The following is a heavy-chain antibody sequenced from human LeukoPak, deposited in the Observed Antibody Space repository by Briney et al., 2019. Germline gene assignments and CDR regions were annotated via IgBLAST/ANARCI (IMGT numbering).Heavy chain of an antibody. D-gene: IGHD3-3*01. CDR2: IYYSGST. Sequence: PSETLSLTCTVSGGSISSYYWSWIRQPPGKGLEWIGYIYYSGSTNYNPSLKSRVTISVDTSKNQFSLKLSSVTAADTAVYYCASSLLYYDFWSGYSWWFDPWGQGTLVTVSS. CDR3: ASSLLYYDFWSGYSWWFDP. CDR1: GGSISSYY. V-gene: IGHV4-59*01. J-gene: IGHJ5*02.